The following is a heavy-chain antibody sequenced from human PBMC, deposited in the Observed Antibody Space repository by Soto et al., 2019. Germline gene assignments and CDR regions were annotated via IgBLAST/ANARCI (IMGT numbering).Heavy chain of an antibody. CDR3: TRDASRDSSARGWFDP. Sequence: GGSLRLSCAASGFTFRSFTMNWVRQAPGKGLEWVSTISSNSAYIYYTDALRGRFTISRDNAKNSLHLQMNSLRAEDTAVYYCTRDASRDSSARGWFDPWGPGTLVIVSS. D-gene: IGHD6-13*01. CDR1: GFTFRSFT. V-gene: IGHV3-21*01. J-gene: IGHJ5*02. CDR2: ISSNSAYI.